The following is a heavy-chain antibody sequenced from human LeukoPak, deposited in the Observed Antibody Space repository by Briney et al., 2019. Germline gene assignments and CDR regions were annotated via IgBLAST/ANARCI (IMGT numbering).Heavy chain of an antibody. CDR2: IYSTGST. CDR1: GGSISRYY. J-gene: IGHJ4*02. Sequence: SETLSLTCTVSGGSISRYYWSWIRQSPGKGLEWIGYIYSTGSTNSNPSLKSRVTISVDTSRNRFSLKLNSVSAADTAMYYCARHESAVGALFYWGQGTLVTVSS. D-gene: IGHD3-16*01. V-gene: IGHV4-59*08. CDR3: ARHESAVGALFY.